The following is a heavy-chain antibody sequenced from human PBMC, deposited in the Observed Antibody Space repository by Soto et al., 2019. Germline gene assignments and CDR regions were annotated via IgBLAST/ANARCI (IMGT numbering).Heavy chain of an antibody. D-gene: IGHD6-13*01. CDR3: ARLRAAAGTVYYYGMDV. CDR1: GFTFSSYG. Sequence: QVQLVESGGGVVQPGRSLRLSCAASGFTFSSYGMHWVRQAPGKGLEWVAVIWYDGSNKYYADSVKGRFTISRDNSKNTLYLQMNSLRAEDTAVYYCARLRAAAGTVYYYGMDVWGQGTTFTVSS. V-gene: IGHV3-33*01. CDR2: IWYDGSNK. J-gene: IGHJ6*02.